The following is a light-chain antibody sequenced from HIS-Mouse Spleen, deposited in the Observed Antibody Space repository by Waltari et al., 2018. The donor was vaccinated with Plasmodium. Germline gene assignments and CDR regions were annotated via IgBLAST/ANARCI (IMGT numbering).Light chain of an antibody. CDR1: ALPKKY. CDR2: EGS. J-gene: IGLJ3*02. Sequence: SYELTQPPSVSVSPGQTARITCSGDALPKKYAYWYQQKSGQAPVLVIYEGSKRPSGIPVRFCGASSGTMDTVTISGGQVEDEADYYCCSTDSSGNHRVFGGGTKLTVL. CDR3: CSTDSSGNHRV. V-gene: IGLV3-10*01.